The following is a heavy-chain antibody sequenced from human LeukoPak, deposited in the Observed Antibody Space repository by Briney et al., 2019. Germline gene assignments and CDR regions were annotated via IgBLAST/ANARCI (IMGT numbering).Heavy chain of an antibody. J-gene: IGHJ4*02. D-gene: IGHD3-3*01. Sequence: WRSLRLSCAASGFTFSNYGMHWVRQAPGKGLEWVAVIYDDGSKEYFADSVKGRFTISRDNSKNTVLLQMNSLRADGRAVCYCARDFKSGYVDSWGQGTLVTVSS. V-gene: IGHV3-33*01. CDR2: IYDDGSKE. CDR3: ARDFKSGYVDS. CDR1: GFTFSNYG.